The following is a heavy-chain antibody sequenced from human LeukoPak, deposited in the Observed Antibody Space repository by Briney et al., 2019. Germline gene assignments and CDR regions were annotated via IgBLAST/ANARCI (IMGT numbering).Heavy chain of an antibody. D-gene: IGHD2-2*01. Sequence: ASVKVSCKASGGTFSSYAISWVRQAPGQGLEWMGGILPIFGTANYAQKFQGRVTITADESTSTAYMELSSLRSEDTAVYYCARGGSVVVVPAARRLDYYMDVWGKGTTVTVSS. V-gene: IGHV1-69*13. CDR1: GGTFSSYA. J-gene: IGHJ6*03. CDR3: ARGGSVVVVPAARRLDYYMDV. CDR2: ILPIFGTA.